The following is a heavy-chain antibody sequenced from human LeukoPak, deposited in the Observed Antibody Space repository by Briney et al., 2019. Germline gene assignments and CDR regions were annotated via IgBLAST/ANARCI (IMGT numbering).Heavy chain of an antibody. CDR2: IYYSGST. Sequence: SETLSLTCTVSGGSISSYYWSWIRQPPGKGLEWIGYIYYSGSTNYNPSLKSRVTISVDTSKNQFSLKLSSVTAADTAVYYCARDPPQGCSGGSCPMDVWGKGTTVTVSS. CDR1: GGSISSYY. D-gene: IGHD2-15*01. CDR3: ARDPPQGCSGGSCPMDV. V-gene: IGHV4-59*01. J-gene: IGHJ6*03.